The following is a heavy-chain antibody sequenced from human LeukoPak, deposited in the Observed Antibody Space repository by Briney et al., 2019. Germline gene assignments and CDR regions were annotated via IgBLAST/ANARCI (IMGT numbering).Heavy chain of an antibody. Sequence: GGSLTLFCTASGFTFSSYAMSWVRQAPGKGLEWVSYISSSSSTIYYADSVMGRFTTSRENAKHSLYLQMNSLRAEDTAVYYCARGRPAAMGVDYWGQGTLVTVSS. D-gene: IGHD2-2*01. V-gene: IGHV3-48*04. J-gene: IGHJ4*02. CDR3: ARGRPAAMGVDY. CDR1: GFTFSSYA. CDR2: ISSSSSTI.